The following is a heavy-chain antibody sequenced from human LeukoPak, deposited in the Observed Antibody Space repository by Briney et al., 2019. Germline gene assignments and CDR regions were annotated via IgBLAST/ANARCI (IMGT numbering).Heavy chain of an antibody. CDR1: GASISSSGYS. CDR3: ARANVVTAIDY. Sequence: SETLSLTCAVSGASISSSGYSWWWVRQPPGKGLEWIGYVYYSGTTYYNPSLNSRLTISADTSKNQFFLKLSSVTAADTAVYYCARANVVTAIDYWGQGTLVTVSS. D-gene: IGHD2-21*02. J-gene: IGHJ4*02. V-gene: IGHV4-30-4*07. CDR2: VYYSGTT.